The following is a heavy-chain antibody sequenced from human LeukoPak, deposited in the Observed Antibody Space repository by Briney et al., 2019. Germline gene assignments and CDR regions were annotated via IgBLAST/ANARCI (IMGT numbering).Heavy chain of an antibody. CDR3: ATDLGYDYVWGERNLYDY. V-gene: IGHV3-23*01. Sequence: GGTLRLFCGASGFIFNNYGMKGARQAPGEGLEWVSGISPRGDITYDADPVKRQFTVSRDNFTTTAHLQLSSLRADNTAVYYCATDLGYDYVWGERNLYDYWGQGILVTVSS. J-gene: IGHJ4*02. CDR1: GFIFNNYG. D-gene: IGHD3-16*01. CDR2: ISPRGDIT.